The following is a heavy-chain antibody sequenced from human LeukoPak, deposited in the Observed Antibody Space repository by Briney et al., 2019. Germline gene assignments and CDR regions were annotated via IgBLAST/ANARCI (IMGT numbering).Heavy chain of an antibody. J-gene: IGHJ5*02. CDR2: TYYKSKWYN. V-gene: IGHV6-1*01. CDR3: ARDDPPGPYSGYGFDP. D-gene: IGHD5-12*01. Sequence: SQTLSLTCAISGDSVSTNSAAWNWIRQSPSRGLEWLGRTYYKSKWYNDYAESVKRRISINPDTSKNQFSLRLNSVTPEDTAVYYCARDDPPGPYSGYGFDPWGQGTLVTVSS. CDR1: GDSVSTNSAA.